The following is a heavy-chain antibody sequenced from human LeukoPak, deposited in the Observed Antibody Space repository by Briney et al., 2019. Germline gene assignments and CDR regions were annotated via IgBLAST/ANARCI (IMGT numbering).Heavy chain of an antibody. CDR1: GFTFSSYS. Sequence: TGGSLRLSCAASGFTFSSYSMNWLRQAPGKGLEGVSSISSSSSYIYYADSVKGRFTISRDNAKNSLYLQMNSLRAEDTAVYYCARDLDTAMPSSDYWGQGTLVTVSS. CDR3: ARDLDTAMPSSDY. CDR2: ISSSSSYI. D-gene: IGHD5-18*01. V-gene: IGHV3-21*01. J-gene: IGHJ4*02.